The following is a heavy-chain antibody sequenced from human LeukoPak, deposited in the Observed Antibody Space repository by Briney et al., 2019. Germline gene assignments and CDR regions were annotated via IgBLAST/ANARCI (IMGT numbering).Heavy chain of an antibody. CDR2: LHYGGST. V-gene: IGHV4-39*01. Sequence: PSETLSLTCTVSDGSISSSSYYWGWIRQPPGKGLEWIGSLHYGGSTYYNPSLKSRVTISVDTSKKQISLKQNSVTAADTAVYYCARLTFHYDGSGYYFDYWGQGTLVTVSS. D-gene: IGHD3-22*01. J-gene: IGHJ4*02. CDR1: DGSISSSSYY. CDR3: ARLTFHYDGSGYYFDY.